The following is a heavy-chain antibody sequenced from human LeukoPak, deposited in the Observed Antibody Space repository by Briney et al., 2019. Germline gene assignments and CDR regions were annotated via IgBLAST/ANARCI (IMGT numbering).Heavy chain of an antibody. V-gene: IGHV6-1*01. CDR2: TYYRSKWYN. D-gene: IGHD3-16*02. Sequence: SQTLSLTCAISGDSVSRNSAAWYWIRQSPSRGLEWLGRTYYRSKWYNDYAVFVKSRITINPDTSKNQFSLQLNSVTPEDTAVYYCARDPDPFSRLSVFDIWGQGTMVTVSS. J-gene: IGHJ3*02. CDR1: GDSVSRNSAA. CDR3: ARDPDPFSRLSVFDI.